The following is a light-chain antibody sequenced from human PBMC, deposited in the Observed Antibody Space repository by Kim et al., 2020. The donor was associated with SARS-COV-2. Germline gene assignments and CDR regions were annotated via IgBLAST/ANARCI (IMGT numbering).Light chain of an antibody. CDR3: HNYNSAAQRT. CDR1: QHISNS. CDR2: SVS. Sequence: SVGDRVTPTCRASQHISNSSAWYQPKPGKAPNPRSYSVSALPSPLPSRFSGRRSGTDFTLLISSLQPEDVSTYYCHNYNSAAQRTFGQGTNMGIK. V-gene: IGKV1-27*01. J-gene: IGKJ1*01.